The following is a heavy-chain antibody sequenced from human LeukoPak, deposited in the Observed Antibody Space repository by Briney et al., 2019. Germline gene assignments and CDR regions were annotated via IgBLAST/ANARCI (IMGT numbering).Heavy chain of an antibody. Sequence: GGSLRLSCAASGFTFSSYWMTWVRQAPGKGLEWVANIKPDGSVGYYVDSVRGRFIISRDNAGNSLYLQMNSLRVEDTAVYYCAQNLVAAAGDHWGQGALLIVSS. J-gene: IGHJ1*01. CDR3: AQNLVAAAGDH. CDR1: GFTFSSYW. V-gene: IGHV3-7*01. D-gene: IGHD6-13*01. CDR2: IKPDGSVG.